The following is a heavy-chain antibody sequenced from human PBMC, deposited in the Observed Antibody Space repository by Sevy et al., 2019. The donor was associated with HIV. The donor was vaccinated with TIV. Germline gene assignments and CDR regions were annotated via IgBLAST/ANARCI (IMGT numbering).Heavy chain of an antibody. J-gene: IGHJ5*02. CDR1: GYTFTNYW. CDR2: INPSDSDT. CDR3: ARLDCGGDCSPHWFDP. Sequence: GESRKISCKASGYTFTNYWINWLRQMPGKGLEWMGRINPSDSDTNYSPSFQGHVTISADKSISTAYLQWSSLKASDTAIYYCARLDCGGDCSPHWFDPWGQGTLVTVSS. D-gene: IGHD2-21*01. V-gene: IGHV5-10-1*01.